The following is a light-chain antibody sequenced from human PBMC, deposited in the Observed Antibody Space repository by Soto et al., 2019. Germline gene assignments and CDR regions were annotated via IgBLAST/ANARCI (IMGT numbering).Light chain of an antibody. V-gene: IGLV2-14*01. CDR3: SSYTSSSIDYV. J-gene: IGLJ1*01. Sequence: QSALTQPASVSGSPGQSITISCTGTSSDVGGYNYVSWYQQHPGKAPKLMIYEVSNRPSGVSNRFSGSKSGNTASLTMSGLQAEDEADYYCSSYTSSSIDYVFGTGTKLTFL. CDR1: SSDVGGYNY. CDR2: EVS.